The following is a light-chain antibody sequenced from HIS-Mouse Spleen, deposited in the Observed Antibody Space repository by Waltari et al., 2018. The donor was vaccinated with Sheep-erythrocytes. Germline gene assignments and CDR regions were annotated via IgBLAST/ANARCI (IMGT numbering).Light chain of an antibody. CDR3: QQYGSSLRT. V-gene: IGKV3-20*01. Sequence: TLSCRASQSVSSSYLAWYQRKPGQAPRLLIYGASSRATGIPDRFSGSGSGTDFTLTISRLEPEDFAVYYCQQYGSSLRTFGQGTKVEIK. CDR2: GAS. J-gene: IGKJ1*01. CDR1: QSVSSSY.